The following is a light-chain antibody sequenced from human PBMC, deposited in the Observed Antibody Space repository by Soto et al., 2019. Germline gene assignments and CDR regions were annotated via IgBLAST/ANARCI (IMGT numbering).Light chain of an antibody. V-gene: IGKV3-20*01. CDR3: QQFGTSPLVT. J-gene: IGKJ3*01. CDR1: PSVTTRY. CDR2: GVS. Sequence: IVLTQSPGTLSLSPGERATLSCRASPSVTTRYLALYQQKPGQAPRLLIHGVSRRATGIPVSFSVCGSGTDFILTISRLEPEDFAVYYCQQFGTSPLVTFGPVTKVDIK.